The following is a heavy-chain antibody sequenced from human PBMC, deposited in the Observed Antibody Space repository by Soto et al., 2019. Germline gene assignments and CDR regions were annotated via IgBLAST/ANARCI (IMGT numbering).Heavy chain of an antibody. CDR3: ARTQGSGVSDY. Sequence: QVQLQESGPGLVKPSETLSLACSVSGDSITHNYWRWIRQPPGKGLEWIAYSSHSARINYNPSLKRRVSISLDTSKNQFSLRVNSLTPADTAVYYCARTQGSGVSDYWGQGTLVTVSS. D-gene: IGHD3-3*01. CDR1: GDSITHNY. J-gene: IGHJ4*02. V-gene: IGHV4-59*01. CDR2: SSHSARI.